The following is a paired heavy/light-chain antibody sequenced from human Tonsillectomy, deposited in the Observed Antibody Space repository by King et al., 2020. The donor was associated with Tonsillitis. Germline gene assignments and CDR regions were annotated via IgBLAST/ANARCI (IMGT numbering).Light chain of an antibody. CDR3: NSYAGNKFL. J-gene: IGLJ2*01. CDR2: EVT. CDR1: SSDVGGYNY. Sequence: QSALTQPPSASGSPGQSVTISCTGTSSDVGGYNYVSWYQQHPGKAPKLMIYEVTKRPSGVPDRFSGSKSGNTASLTVSGLQAEDEADYYCNSYAGNKFLFGGGTKLTVL. V-gene: IGLV2-8*01.
Heavy chain of an antibody. CDR3: ASLWPWGSFSTVTTVLDY. CDR1: GFTFSSYA. V-gene: IGHV3-30*04. Sequence: VQLVESGGGVVQPGTSLRLSCAASGFTFSSYAMHWVRQAPGKGLEWVAVISYDGSNKYYADSVKGRFTISRDNSKNTLYLQMNSLRAEDTAVYYCASLWPWGSFSTVTTVLDYWGQGTLVTVSS. J-gene: IGHJ4*02. CDR2: ISYDGSNK. D-gene: IGHD4-17*01.